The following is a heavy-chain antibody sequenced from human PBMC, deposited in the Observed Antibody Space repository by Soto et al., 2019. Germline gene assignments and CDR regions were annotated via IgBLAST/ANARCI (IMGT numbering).Heavy chain of an antibody. J-gene: IGHJ3*02. Sequence: EVQLVESGGDLLQPGGSLRLSCAASGFTFSNHWIHWVRQAPGKGLVWVSRISSDGSVATYADSVKGRFTISRDNDKNTLYLQMNSLRAEDTAVYYCASAVANTRNGLDIWGQGTMVTVSS. D-gene: IGHD2-21*01. V-gene: IGHV3-74*01. CDR2: ISSDGSVA. CDR1: GFTFSNHW. CDR3: ASAVANTRNGLDI.